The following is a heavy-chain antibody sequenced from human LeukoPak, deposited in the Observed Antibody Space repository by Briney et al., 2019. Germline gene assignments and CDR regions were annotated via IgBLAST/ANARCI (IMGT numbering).Heavy chain of an antibody. D-gene: IGHD3-9*01. Sequence: KTSETLSLTCTVSGGSISSSSYYWGWIRQPPGKGLEWIGSICYSGSTYYNPSLKSRVTISVDTSKNQFSLKLSSVTAADTAVYYCATPTLNYYDILTGYVGYWGQGTLVTVSS. CDR3: ATPTLNYYDILTGYVGY. V-gene: IGHV4-39*07. CDR1: GGSISSSSYY. CDR2: ICYSGST. J-gene: IGHJ4*02.